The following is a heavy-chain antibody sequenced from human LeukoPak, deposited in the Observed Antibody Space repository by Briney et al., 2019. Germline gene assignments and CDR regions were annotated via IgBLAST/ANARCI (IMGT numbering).Heavy chain of an antibody. Sequence: SETLSLTCAVYGGSFSGYYWSWIRQPPGKGLEWIGEINRSGSTNYNPSLKSRVTISVDTSKNQFSLKLSSETAADTAVYYCARVLWFGDPWGQGTLVTVSS. CDR2: INRSGST. CDR1: GGSFSGYY. CDR3: ARVLWFGDP. V-gene: IGHV4-34*01. J-gene: IGHJ5*02. D-gene: IGHD3-10*01.